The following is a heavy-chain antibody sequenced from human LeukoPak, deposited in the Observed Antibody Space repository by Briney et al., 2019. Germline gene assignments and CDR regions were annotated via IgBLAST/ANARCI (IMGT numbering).Heavy chain of an antibody. CDR2: IYSGGST. CDR3: ARVSRGSGGWFDP. J-gene: IGHJ5*02. CDR1: GFTVSSNY. Sequence: GGSLRLSCAASGFTVSSNYMSWVRQAPGKGLEWVSAIYSGGSTYYADSVKGRFTISRDNSKNTLYLQMNSLRAEDTAVYYCARVSRGSGGWFDPWGQGTLVTVSS. D-gene: IGHD3-10*01. V-gene: IGHV3-53*01.